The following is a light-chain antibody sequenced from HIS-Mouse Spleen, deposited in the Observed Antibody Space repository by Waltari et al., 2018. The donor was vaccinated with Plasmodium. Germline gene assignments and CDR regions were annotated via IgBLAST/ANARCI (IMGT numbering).Light chain of an antibody. Sequence: SYELTQPPSVSVSPGQTARIPCSGDASPKKYAYWYQQKSGQAPVLVIQEDRKRPSGITESFAGASPGTMGSLTISGAQVEEKAGDYCYSTDSSGNHRVFGGGTKLTVL. V-gene: IGLV3-10*01. CDR1: ASPKKY. CDR3: YSTDSSGNHRV. J-gene: IGLJ3*02. CDR2: EDR.